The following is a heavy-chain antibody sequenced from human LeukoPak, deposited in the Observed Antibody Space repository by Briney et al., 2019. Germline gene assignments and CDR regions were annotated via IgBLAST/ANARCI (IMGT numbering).Heavy chain of an antibody. D-gene: IGHD6-13*01. Sequence: GGSLRLSCAASGFTFSSYSMNWVRQAPGKGLEWVSSISSSSSYIYYADSVKGRFTISRDNAKNSLYLQMNSLRAEDTAVYYCARDLQSIAAAGMVAVYWGQGTLVTVSS. CDR2: ISSSSSYI. CDR3: ARDLQSIAAAGMVAVY. CDR1: GFTFSSYS. V-gene: IGHV3-21*01. J-gene: IGHJ4*02.